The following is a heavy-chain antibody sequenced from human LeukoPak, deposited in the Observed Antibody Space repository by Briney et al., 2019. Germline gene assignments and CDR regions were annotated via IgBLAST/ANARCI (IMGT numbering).Heavy chain of an antibody. Sequence: GGSLRLSCAASGFTFSSYAMSWVRQAPGKGLEWVSAISGSGGSTYYADSVKGRFTISRDNSKNTLYLQMNSLRAEDTAVYYCAKVRRSIAVAGGYYFDYWGQGALVTVSS. CDR2: ISGSGGST. V-gene: IGHV3-23*01. CDR3: AKVRRSIAVAGGYYFDY. CDR1: GFTFSSYA. J-gene: IGHJ4*02. D-gene: IGHD6-19*01.